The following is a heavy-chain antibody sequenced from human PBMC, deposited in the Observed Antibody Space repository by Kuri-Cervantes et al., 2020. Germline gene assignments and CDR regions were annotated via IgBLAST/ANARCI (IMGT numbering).Heavy chain of an antibody. J-gene: IGHJ4*02. Sequence: GESLKISCAASGFTFSSYAMHWVRQAPGKGLEWVAVISYDGSNKYYADSVKGRFTISRDNSKNTLYLQMNSLRAEYTAVYYCARSNIAAAGTNFDYWGQGTLVTVSS. CDR3: ARSNIAAAGTNFDY. CDR2: ISYDGSNK. CDR1: GFTFSSYA. D-gene: IGHD6-13*01. V-gene: IGHV3-30-3*01.